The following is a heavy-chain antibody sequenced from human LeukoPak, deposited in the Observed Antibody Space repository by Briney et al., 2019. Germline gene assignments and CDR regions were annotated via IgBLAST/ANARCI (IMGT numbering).Heavy chain of an antibody. CDR2: IIPIFGTA. D-gene: IGHD2-21*01. CDR1: GGTFSSYA. CDR3: AREPSYCGGDCYYDAFDI. V-gene: IGHV1-69*13. Sequence: VASVKVSCKASGGTFSSYAISWVRQAPGQGLEWMGGIIPIFGTANYAQKFQGRVTITADESTSTAYMELSSLRSEDTAVYYCAREPSYCGGDCYYDAFDIWGQGTMVTVSS. J-gene: IGHJ3*02.